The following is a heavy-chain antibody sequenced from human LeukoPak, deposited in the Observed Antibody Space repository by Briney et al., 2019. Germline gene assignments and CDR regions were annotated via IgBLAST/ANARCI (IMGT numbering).Heavy chain of an antibody. D-gene: IGHD3-10*01. J-gene: IGHJ4*02. CDR1: GFAFSSYA. CDR3: AKDTGIILVRGAADY. CDR2: TSGSGGNP. Sequence: PGGSLRLSCSASGFAFSSYAMSWVRQAPGKRLEWVSITSGSGGNPYYADSVKGRFTISRDNSKNTLYLHMNSLRAEDTALYYCAKDTGIILVRGAADYWGQGTLVTVSS. V-gene: IGHV3-23*01.